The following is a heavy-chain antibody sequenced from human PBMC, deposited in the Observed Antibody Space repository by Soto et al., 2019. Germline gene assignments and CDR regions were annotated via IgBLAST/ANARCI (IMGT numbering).Heavy chain of an antibody. D-gene: IGHD2-2*01. J-gene: IGHJ4*02. CDR2: VSGSGGVA. Sequence: PGGSLRPSCAASGFTFSSYTMSCVRQAPGKGLEWVSGVSGSGGVAYYADSVKGRFTISRDNSKNTLYLQMSSLRAEDTALYYCAKLGYCSSTSCFRDYWGQGTLVTVSS. CDR1: GFTFSSYT. V-gene: IGHV3-23*01. CDR3: AKLGYCSSTSCFRDY.